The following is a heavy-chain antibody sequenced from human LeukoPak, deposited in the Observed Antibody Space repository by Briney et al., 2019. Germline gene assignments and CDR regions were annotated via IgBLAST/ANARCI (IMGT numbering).Heavy chain of an antibody. D-gene: IGHD6-13*01. CDR1: GFTFSNFA. CDR3: ARIGAGSSRDY. CDR2: IVGSSST. J-gene: IGHJ4*02. Sequence: NPGGSLRLSCAASGFTFSNFAMTWVRQAPGKGLEWVSSIVGSSSTYYADSLKGRFTISRDNAKNSLYLQMNSLRAEDTAVYYCARIGAGSSRDYWGQGTLVTVS. V-gene: IGHV3-21*01.